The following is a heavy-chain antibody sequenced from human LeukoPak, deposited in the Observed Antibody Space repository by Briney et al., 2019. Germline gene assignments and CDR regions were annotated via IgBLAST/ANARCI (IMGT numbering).Heavy chain of an antibody. CDR3: ARRSAYGFDY. J-gene: IGHJ4*02. D-gene: IGHD5-12*01. CDR1: GFPSGSFT. Sequence: GGSLDSSCGAPGFPSGSFTLTWFRRAQGKGLGLISYISSSGSTIYYADSVKGRFTISRDSAKNSLYLQMNSLRAEDTTLYYCARRSAYGFDYWGQGTLVTVSS. CDR2: ISSSGSTI. V-gene: IGHV3-48*03.